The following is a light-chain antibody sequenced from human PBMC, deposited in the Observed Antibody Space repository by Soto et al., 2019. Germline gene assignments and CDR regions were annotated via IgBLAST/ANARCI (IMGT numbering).Light chain of an antibody. CDR3: SSYATNYTEVV. CDR2: EVS. J-gene: IGLJ2*01. CDR1: SSDVGDYKY. Sequence: QSALTQPASVSGSPGQSITISCTGTSSDVGDYKYVSWYQHHPGKAPKLMIFEVSNRPSGVSIRFSGSKSGNTASLTISGLQAEDEADYYCSSYATNYTEVVFGGGTKLTVL. V-gene: IGLV2-14*01.